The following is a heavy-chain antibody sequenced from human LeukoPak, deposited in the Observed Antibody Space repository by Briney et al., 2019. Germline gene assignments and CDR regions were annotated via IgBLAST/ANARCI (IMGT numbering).Heavy chain of an antibody. CDR2: ITAGTTHI. CDR1: GFNFSAFA. D-gene: IGHD6-13*01. V-gene: IGHV3-21*01. Sequence: GGSLRISCAASGFNFSAFAMTWVRQAPGKGLEWGSTITAGTTHIYYADSVKGRFTTPRDAAKPSLYLQLSSLRTEDTGVYYCARDGSGWSRHYWGQGTLVTVSS. J-gene: IGHJ4*02. CDR3: ARDGSGWSRHY.